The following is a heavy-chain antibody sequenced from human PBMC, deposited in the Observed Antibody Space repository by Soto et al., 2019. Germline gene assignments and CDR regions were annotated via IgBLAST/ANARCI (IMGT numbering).Heavy chain of an antibody. D-gene: IGHD1-1*01. CDR3: ARHLRETGTYYYYYYMDV. Sequence: SETLSLTCTVSGGSISSYYWSWIRQPPGKGLEWIGYIYYSGSTNYNPSLKSRVTISVDTSKNQFSLKLSSVTAADTAVYYCARHLRETGTYYYYYYMDVWGKGTTVTVSS. V-gene: IGHV4-59*08. CDR1: GGSISSYY. J-gene: IGHJ6*03. CDR2: IYYSGST.